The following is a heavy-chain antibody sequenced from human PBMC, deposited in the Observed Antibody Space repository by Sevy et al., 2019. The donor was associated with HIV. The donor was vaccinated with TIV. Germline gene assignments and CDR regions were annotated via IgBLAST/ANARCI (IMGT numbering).Heavy chain of an antibody. CDR1: GFTFSSYA. CDR2: ISGSGGST. D-gene: IGHD6-13*01. CDR3: AKGVDPAAAGTFDY. V-gene: IGHV3-23*01. J-gene: IGHJ4*02. Sequence: GGSLRLSCAASGFTFSSYAMSWVRQAPGKGLEWVSAISGSGGSTYYADSVKGRFTITRDNSKNTLYLQMNSLRAEDTAVYYSAKGVDPAAAGTFDYWGQGTLVTVSS.